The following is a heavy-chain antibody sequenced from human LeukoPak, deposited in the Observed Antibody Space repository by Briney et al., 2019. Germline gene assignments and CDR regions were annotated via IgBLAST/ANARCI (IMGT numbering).Heavy chain of an antibody. J-gene: IGHJ5*02. CDR2: IYYSVST. Sequence: PSETLSLTCPVSGGSISSYYWSWIRQPPGKGLDWIGYIYYSVSTNYNPYLKSRVTISVDTSKNQFSLKLSSVTAADTAVYYCARQGYCSSTSCHQAFDPWGQGTLVTVSS. CDR1: GGSISSYY. CDR3: ARQGYCSSTSCHQAFDP. D-gene: IGHD2-2*01. V-gene: IGHV4-59*08.